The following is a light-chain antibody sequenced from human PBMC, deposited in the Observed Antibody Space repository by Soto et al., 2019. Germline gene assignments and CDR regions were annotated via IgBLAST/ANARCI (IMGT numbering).Light chain of an antibody. CDR3: QQSYTTPFT. CDR2: DAS. CDR1: QSIASF. Sequence: DIQMTQSPSSLSASVGDRVTMTCRASQSIASFLNWYQQKPGKAPKLLIYDASSVQSGVPSRFTGSGSGTDFTLTISSLQPEDFATYYCQQSYTTPFTFGQGTRLEIK. J-gene: IGKJ5*01. V-gene: IGKV1-39*01.